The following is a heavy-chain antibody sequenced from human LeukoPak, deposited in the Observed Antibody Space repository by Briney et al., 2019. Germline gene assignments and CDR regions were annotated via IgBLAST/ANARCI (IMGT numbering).Heavy chain of an antibody. CDR2: IKQEGSEK. CDR1: GFTFSSYW. Sequence: PGGSLRLSCAASGFTFSSYWMSWVRQAPGKGLEWVANIKQEGSEKYYVDSVKGGLTISRDNAKNSLYLQMNSLRAEDTAVYYCARANSSGWYELDYWGQGTLVTVSS. V-gene: IGHV3-7*01. D-gene: IGHD6-19*01. J-gene: IGHJ4*02. CDR3: ARANSSGWYELDY.